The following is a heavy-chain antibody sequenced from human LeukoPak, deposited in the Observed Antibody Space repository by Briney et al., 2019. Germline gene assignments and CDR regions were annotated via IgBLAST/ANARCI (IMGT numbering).Heavy chain of an antibody. CDR2: TRNKANSYTT. D-gene: IGHD6-19*01. J-gene: IGHJ4*02. CDR1: GFTFSDHY. Sequence: GGSLRLSCAASGFTFSDHYMDWVRQAPGKGLEWVGRTRNKANSYTTEYAASVKGRFTISRDDSKNSLYLQMNSLKTEDTAVYYCVRGDSSGWYFFDYWGQGTLVTVSS. V-gene: IGHV3-72*01. CDR3: VRGDSSGWYFFDY.